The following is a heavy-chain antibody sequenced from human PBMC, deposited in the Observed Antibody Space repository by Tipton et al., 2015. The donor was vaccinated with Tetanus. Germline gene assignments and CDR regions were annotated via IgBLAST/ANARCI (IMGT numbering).Heavy chain of an antibody. V-gene: IGHV4-34*01. CDR1: GASFSDYY. Sequence: TLSLTCAVYGASFSDYYWSWIRQAPGKGLEWIGEINHSGSTNHNPSLKSRVTMSLDTSTNQFSLRLTSATAADTAVYYCARERIRLIGEVIFRFFDLWGRGTLVAVSS. CDR3: ARERIRLIGEVIFRFFDL. D-gene: IGHD3-3*02. CDR2: INHSGST. J-gene: IGHJ2*01.